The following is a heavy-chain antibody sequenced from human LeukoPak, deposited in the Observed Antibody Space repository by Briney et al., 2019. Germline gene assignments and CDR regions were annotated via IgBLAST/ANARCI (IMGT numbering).Heavy chain of an antibody. CDR3: ARGRSAHYYGLGSWYFDL. J-gene: IGHJ2*01. CDR2: LNHSGST. D-gene: IGHD3-10*01. CDR1: GGSFSTYY. V-gene: IGHV4-34*01. Sequence: SETLSLTRAVYGGSFSTYYWRWIRHPPGQAREWMVELNHSGSTNYNPSSKSRVTISVDTSQNQFSLKLSSVAAADTTLYYCARGRSAHYYGLGSWYFDLWGRGTLVTVSS.